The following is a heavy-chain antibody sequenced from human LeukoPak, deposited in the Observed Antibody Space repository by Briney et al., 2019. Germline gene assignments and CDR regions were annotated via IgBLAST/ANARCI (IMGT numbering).Heavy chain of an antibody. CDR3: ARIRCGHSGSVCYNH. V-gene: IGHV4-34*01. CDR2: ISHAEGT. J-gene: IGHJ4*02. D-gene: IGHD3-9*01. CDR1: GVSINDYY. Sequence: SETLSLTCGVFGVSINDYYWSWIRQSPGKGLEWIGEISHAEGTRYNPSLESRVTMSVGTSENQLSLKLIFVTAADTAVYYCARIRCGHSGSVCYNHWGLGTLVTVSS.